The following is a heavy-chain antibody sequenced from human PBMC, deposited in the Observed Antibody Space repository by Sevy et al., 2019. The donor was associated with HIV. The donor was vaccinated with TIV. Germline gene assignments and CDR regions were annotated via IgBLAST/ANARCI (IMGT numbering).Heavy chain of an antibody. V-gene: IGHV4-61*02. Sequence: SVTLSLTCTVSGGSINSGNYYWSWIRQPAGKGLEWIGRIYTSGSTNYNPSLKSRVTISVDTSKNQFSLKLSSVTAADTAVYYCARESGDCSSTSCYEGVFDYWGQGTLVTVSS. CDR3: ARESGDCSSTSCYEGVFDY. J-gene: IGHJ4*02. CDR2: IYTSGST. D-gene: IGHD2-2*01. CDR1: GGSINSGNYY.